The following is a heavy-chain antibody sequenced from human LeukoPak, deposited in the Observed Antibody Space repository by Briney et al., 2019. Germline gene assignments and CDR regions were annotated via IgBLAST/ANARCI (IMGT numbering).Heavy chain of an antibody. J-gene: IGHJ4*02. CDR1: GFTFSSYA. CDR2: ISYDGSNK. CDR3: ARSYYGSGSYSQRYFDY. V-gene: IGHV3-30-3*01. D-gene: IGHD3-10*01. Sequence: GGSLRLSCAASGFTFSSYAMHWVRQAPGKGLEWVAVISYDGSNKYYADSVKGRFTISRDNSKNTLYLQMSSLRAEDTAVYYCARSYYGSGSYSQRYFDYWGQGTLVTVSS.